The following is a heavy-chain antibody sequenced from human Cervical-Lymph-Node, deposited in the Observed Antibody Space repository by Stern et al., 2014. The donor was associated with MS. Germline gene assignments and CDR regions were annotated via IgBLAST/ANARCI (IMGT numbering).Heavy chain of an antibody. CDR1: GGTFSHFP. Sequence: QVQMVQSGAEVTKPGSSVKVSCKASGGTFSHFPSSWVRQAPGQGLEWMGWFFPVFGTPTYAQEFRGRVTITADVSTSTVYMELSSLRSDDTAVYYCALSSEASDRWYSLGYDLWGQGTLVTVSS. CDR3: ALSSEASDRWYSLGYDL. D-gene: IGHD6-13*01. J-gene: IGHJ5*02. CDR2: FFPVFGTP. V-gene: IGHV1-69*01.